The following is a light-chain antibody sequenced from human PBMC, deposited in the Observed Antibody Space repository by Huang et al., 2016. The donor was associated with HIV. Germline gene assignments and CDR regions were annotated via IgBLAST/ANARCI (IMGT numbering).Light chain of an antibody. V-gene: IGKV3-15*01. J-gene: IGKJ4*01. CDR1: QSISSN. Sequence: EIVMTQSPATLSVSPGERATLYCRASQSISSNLAWYQQKPGQAPRLLIDGASTRATGSPARFSGSGSGTEFTLTISSLQSEDFAVYYCQQYKNWSPLTFGGGTRVEIK. CDR2: GAS. CDR3: QQYKNWSPLT.